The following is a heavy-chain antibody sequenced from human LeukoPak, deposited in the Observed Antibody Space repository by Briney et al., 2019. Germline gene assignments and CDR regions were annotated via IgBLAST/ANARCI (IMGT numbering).Heavy chain of an antibody. CDR2: IYSGGST. CDR3: AKDRYRLLWFGELLQTFFDY. V-gene: IGHV3-53*01. J-gene: IGHJ4*02. CDR1: GFTVSSNY. Sequence: PGGSLRLSCAASGFTVSSNYMSWVRQAPGKGLEWVSVIYSGGSTYYADSVKGRFTISRHNSKNTLYLQMNSLRAEDTAVYYCAKDRYRLLWFGELLQTFFDYWGQGTLVTVSS. D-gene: IGHD3-10*01.